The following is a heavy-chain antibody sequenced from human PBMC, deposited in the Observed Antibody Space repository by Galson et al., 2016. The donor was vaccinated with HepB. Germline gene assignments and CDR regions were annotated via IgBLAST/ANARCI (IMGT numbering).Heavy chain of an antibody. V-gene: IGHV5-51*01. Sequence: SGAEVKKPGEPLKISCQGVGYKFSSYWIGWVRQMPGKGLEWIGVIYAGDSETRYSPSFEGHVTISVDKSISTAYLQFYSLKASDTAMYYCARHLVEGGYSYDAVGDWGQGALVTVSS. CDR1: GYKFSSYW. CDR3: ARHLVEGGYSYDAVGD. D-gene: IGHD2-15*01. J-gene: IGHJ4*02. CDR2: IYAGDSET.